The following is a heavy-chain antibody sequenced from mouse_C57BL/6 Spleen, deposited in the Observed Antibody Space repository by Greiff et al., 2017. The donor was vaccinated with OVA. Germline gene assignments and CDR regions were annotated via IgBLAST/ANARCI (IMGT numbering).Heavy chain of an antibody. V-gene: IGHV1-69*01. D-gene: IGHD1-1*01. CDR3: ARTTVVSPYYFDY. J-gene: IGHJ2*01. Sequence: QVQLQQPGAELVMPGASVKLSCKASGYTFTSYWMHWVKQRPGQGLEWIGEIDPSDSYTNYNQKFKGKSTLTVDKSSSTAYMQLSSLTSEDSAVYYGARTTVVSPYYFDYWGQGTTLTVSS. CDR2: IDPSDSYT. CDR1: GYTFTSYW.